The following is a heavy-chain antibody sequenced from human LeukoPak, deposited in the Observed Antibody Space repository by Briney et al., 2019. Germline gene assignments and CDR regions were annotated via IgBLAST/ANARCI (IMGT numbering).Heavy chain of an antibody. D-gene: IGHD2-15*01. CDR2: VYTGGDT. Sequence: GGSLRLSCAASGFTVNTNYMTWVRQAPGKGLEWVSVVYTGGDTYYADSVKGRFTISRDNSKNTLDLQMNSLRAEDTAVYYCAKVKDNFYYYGMDVWGQGTTVTVSS. CDR1: GFTVNTNY. J-gene: IGHJ6*02. V-gene: IGHV3-53*01. CDR3: AKVKDNFYYYGMDV.